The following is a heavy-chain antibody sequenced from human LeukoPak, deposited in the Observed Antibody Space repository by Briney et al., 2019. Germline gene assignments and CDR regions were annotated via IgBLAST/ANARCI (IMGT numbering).Heavy chain of an antibody. Sequence: PGGSLRLSCAASGFTFSRYSMKWVRQAPGKGLEWVSFIGSSSSYIYYADSVKGRFTISRDNAKNSLYLQMNSLRAEDTAVYYCARVGIAVAGREDWFDPWGQGTLVTVSS. CDR2: IGSSSSYI. CDR1: GFTFSRYS. J-gene: IGHJ5*02. D-gene: IGHD6-19*01. V-gene: IGHV3-21*01. CDR3: ARVGIAVAGREDWFDP.